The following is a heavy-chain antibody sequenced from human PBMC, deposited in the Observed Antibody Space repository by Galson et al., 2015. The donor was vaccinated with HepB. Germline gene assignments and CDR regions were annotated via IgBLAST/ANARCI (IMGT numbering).Heavy chain of an antibody. D-gene: IGHD3-22*01. V-gene: IGHV3-48*01. Sequence: SLRLSCAASDFTFSSYSMNWVRQAPGKGLEWVSYISSGSLTMYYADSVKGRFTISRDNAKNSVYLQMNSLRVEDTAVYYCARGLLDSSGYYSFHYWGQGTLVTVSS. CDR3: ARGLLDSSGYYSFHY. CDR2: ISSGSLTM. J-gene: IGHJ4*02. CDR1: DFTFSSYS.